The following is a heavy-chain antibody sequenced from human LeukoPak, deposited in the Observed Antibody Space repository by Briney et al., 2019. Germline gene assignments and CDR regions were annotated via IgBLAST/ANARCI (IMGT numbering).Heavy chain of an antibody. J-gene: IGHJ4*02. D-gene: IGHD2-8*01. Sequence: GRTLRLSHTASGFTFNNYAVHCAREAPSKGLELGAGISFDGTSKYYPDSVKGRFTITRDNTKTTVYLQMDSLRAEATVVYYCARGGGGCINGLCYIDYWGQGTLVTVSS. CDR2: ISFDGTSK. V-gene: IGHV3-30*01. CDR3: ARGGGGCINGLCYIDY. CDR1: GFTFNNYA.